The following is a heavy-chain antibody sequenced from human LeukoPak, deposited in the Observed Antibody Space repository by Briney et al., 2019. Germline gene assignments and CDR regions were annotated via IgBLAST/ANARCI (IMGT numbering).Heavy chain of an antibody. Sequence: PGGSLRLSCAASGFTFSNFAMSGVRQAPGKGLECVSLISANGVAIYYADSVKGRFTISRDNSKITLSLQMNSMRADDTAVYYCAKASGSPYYFDYWGQGTLVTVSS. CDR2: ISANGVAI. V-gene: IGHV3-23*01. CDR1: GFTFSNFA. CDR3: AKASGSPYYFDY. J-gene: IGHJ4*02. D-gene: IGHD3-10*01.